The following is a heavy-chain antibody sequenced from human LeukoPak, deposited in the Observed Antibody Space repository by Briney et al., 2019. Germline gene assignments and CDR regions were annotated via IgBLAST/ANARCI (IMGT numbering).Heavy chain of an antibody. D-gene: IGHD6-19*01. CDR1: GFTFSSYS. J-gene: IGHJ4*02. CDR3: ARESIAVAGAPFDY. V-gene: IGHV3-21*01. Sequence: PGGSLRLSCAASGFTFSSYSMNWVRQAPGKGLEWVSSISSSSSYIYYADSVKGRVTISSDNANNSLYMQMNSLRAEATAVYYCARESIAVAGAPFDYWGQGTLVTVSS. CDR2: ISSSSSYI.